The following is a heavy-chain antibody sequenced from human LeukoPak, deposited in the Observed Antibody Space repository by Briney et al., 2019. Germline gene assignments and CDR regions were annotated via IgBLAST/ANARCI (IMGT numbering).Heavy chain of an antibody. Sequence: ASVKVSCKASGYTFTSYYMHWVRQAPGQGLEWMGIINPSGGSTSYAQKFQGRVTMTRDMSTSTVYMELSSLRSEDTAVYYCARDYYDSSGYYRGFDYWGQGTPVTVSS. J-gene: IGHJ4*02. V-gene: IGHV1-46*01. D-gene: IGHD3-22*01. CDR3: ARDYYDSSGYYRGFDY. CDR1: GYTFTSYY. CDR2: INPSGGST.